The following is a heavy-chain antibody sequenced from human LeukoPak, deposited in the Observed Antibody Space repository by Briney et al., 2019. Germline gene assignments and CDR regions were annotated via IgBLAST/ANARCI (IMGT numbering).Heavy chain of an antibody. CDR2: INPSGGST. CDR1: GYTFTSYY. V-gene: IGHV1-46*01. CDR3: ARNLANFDFDY. J-gene: IGHJ4*02. Sequence: GASVKVSCKASGYTFTSYYMHWVRQAPGQGLEWMGIINPSGGSTSYAQKFQGRVTMTRDMSTSTVYMELSSLRSEDTAVYYCARNLANFDFDYWGQGTLVTVSS. D-gene: IGHD4/OR15-4a*01.